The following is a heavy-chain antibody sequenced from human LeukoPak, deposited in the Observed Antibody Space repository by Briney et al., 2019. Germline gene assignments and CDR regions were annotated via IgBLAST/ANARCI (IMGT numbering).Heavy chain of an antibody. CDR3: ATEDPGIAVAGVQGAGGDY. CDR2: FDPEDGET. V-gene: IGHV1-24*01. J-gene: IGHJ4*02. Sequence: ASVKVSCKVSGYTLTELSMHWVRQAPGKGLEWMGGFDPEDGETIYAQKFQGRVTMTEDTSTDTAYMELSSLRSEDTAVCYCATEDPGIAVAGVQGAGGDYWGQGTLVTVSS. D-gene: IGHD6-19*01. CDR1: GYTLTELS.